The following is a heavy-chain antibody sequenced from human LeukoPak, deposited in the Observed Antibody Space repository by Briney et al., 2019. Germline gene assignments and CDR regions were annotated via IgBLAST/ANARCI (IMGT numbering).Heavy chain of an antibody. J-gene: IGHJ3*02. CDR2: INWNGGST. CDR3: AKEYDILTGYYAFDI. D-gene: IGHD3-9*01. V-gene: IGHV3-20*04. CDR1: GFTFDDYV. Sequence: GGSLRLSCAASGFTFDDYVMSWVRQAPGKGLEWVSGINWNGGSTGYADSVKGRFTISRDNAKNSLYLQMNSLRAEDTAVYYCAKEYDILTGYYAFDIWGQGTMVTVSS.